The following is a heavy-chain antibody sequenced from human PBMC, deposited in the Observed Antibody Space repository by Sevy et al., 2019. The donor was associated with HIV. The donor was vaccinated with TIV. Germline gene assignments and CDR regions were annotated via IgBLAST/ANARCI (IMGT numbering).Heavy chain of an antibody. CDR2: IYHSGST. D-gene: IGHD6-19*01. CDR3: ARVIAVAGRLWFDP. Sequence: SETLSLTCTVSGYSISSGYYWGWIRQPPGKGLEWIGSIYHSGSTYSNPSLKSRVTISVDTSKNQFSLKLSSVTAADTAVYYCARVIAVAGRLWFDPWGQGTLVTVSS. CDR1: GYSISSGYY. V-gene: IGHV4-38-2*02. J-gene: IGHJ5*02.